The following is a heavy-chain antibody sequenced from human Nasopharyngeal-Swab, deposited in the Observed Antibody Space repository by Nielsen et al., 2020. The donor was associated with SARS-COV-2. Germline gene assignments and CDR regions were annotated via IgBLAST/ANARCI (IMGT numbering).Heavy chain of an antibody. V-gene: IGHV4-59*01. D-gene: IGHD3-9*01. CDR3: VRAALHYDRSTSLGSFQYIDV. CDR2: IHDSGST. Sequence: SDTLSLTCTVSGGSISGYYWSWIRQPPGKGLEWIGNIHDSGSTKSNPSLKSPVTVSVDKSRNQFSLRLISVTAADTAVYYCVRAALHYDRSTSLGSFQYIDVWGKGTTVTVSS. J-gene: IGHJ6*03. CDR1: GGSISGYY.